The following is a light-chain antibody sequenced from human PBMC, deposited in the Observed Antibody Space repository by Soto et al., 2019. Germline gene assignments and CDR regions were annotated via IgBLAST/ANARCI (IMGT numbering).Light chain of an antibody. J-gene: IGKJ3*01. CDR2: AAS. V-gene: IGKV1-27*01. CDR1: QGISNY. Sequence: DIQMTQSPSSLSASVGDRVTITCRASQGISNYLAWYQQKPGKVPKLLIYAASTLQSGVPSRFSGSGSGTDFTITISSLQPEDVATYYCQKYNSALLFGPGTKVDIK. CDR3: QKYNSALL.